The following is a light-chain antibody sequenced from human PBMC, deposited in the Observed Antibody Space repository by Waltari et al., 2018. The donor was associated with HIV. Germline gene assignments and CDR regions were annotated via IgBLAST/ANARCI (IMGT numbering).Light chain of an antibody. Sequence: QSALTQPASVSGSPGQSITISCTGTSNDVGGYKYVSWYQQHTGKAPKLMIYQVTNRPSGVSNRFSGSKSGNTASLTISGLQAEDEADYYCSSFTISSTLDFGTGTKVTVL. J-gene: IGLJ1*01. CDR1: SNDVGGYKY. V-gene: IGLV2-14*01. CDR2: QVT. CDR3: SSFTISSTLD.